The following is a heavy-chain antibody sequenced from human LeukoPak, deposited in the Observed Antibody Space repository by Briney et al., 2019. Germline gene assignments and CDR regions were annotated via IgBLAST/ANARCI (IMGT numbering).Heavy chain of an antibody. Sequence: GGSLRLSCAAYGFTFSSYTMRWVGQAPGKGLEWVSSISCSRSDIYYADSVQGRFTLSRDNAKNSLYLQINSLIAEDTAVYYCARLLAGSSGWWGGVFDIWGQGTMVTVSS. V-gene: IGHV3-21*01. CDR1: GFTFSSYT. CDR2: ISCSRSDI. CDR3: ARLLAGSSGWWGGVFDI. J-gene: IGHJ3*02. D-gene: IGHD6-19*01.